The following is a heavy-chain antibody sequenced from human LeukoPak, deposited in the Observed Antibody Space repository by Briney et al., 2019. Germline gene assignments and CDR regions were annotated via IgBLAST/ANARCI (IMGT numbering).Heavy chain of an antibody. Sequence: SETLSLTCTVSGGFISRSSYYWGWIRQPPGKGLEWIGSIYYSGRTYFNPPLKSRVTISVDTSKNQFSLKLSSVTAADTAVYYCARDRRDGYNLYYFDLWGQGTLVTVSS. D-gene: IGHD5-24*01. CDR3: ARDRRDGYNLYYFDL. CDR1: GGFISRSSYY. V-gene: IGHV4-39*07. J-gene: IGHJ4*02. CDR2: IYYSGRT.